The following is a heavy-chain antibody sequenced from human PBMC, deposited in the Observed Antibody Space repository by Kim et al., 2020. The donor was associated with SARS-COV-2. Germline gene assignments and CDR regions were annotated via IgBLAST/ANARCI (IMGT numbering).Heavy chain of an antibody. J-gene: IGHJ5*02. Sequence: ASVKVSCKTSGYTFTGYYMHWLRQAPGQGLEWMGRINPHSGGTYFAQKFQGRVSRTRDTSTSTVYMELSSLRPDDTAIYYCARGTPVSGYDLFDPWGQGTLIPVPS. D-gene: IGHD5-12*01. V-gene: IGHV1-2*02. CDR2: INPHSGGT. CDR1: GYTFTGYY. CDR3: ARGTPVSGYDLFDP.